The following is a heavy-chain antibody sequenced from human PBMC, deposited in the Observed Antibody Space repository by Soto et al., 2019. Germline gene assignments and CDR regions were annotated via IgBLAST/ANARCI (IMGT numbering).Heavy chain of an antibody. D-gene: IGHD3-3*01. V-gene: IGHV3-74*01. J-gene: IGHJ6*02. Sequence: PGGSLRLSFAASGFTFSSYWMHWVRQAPGKGLVWVSRINSDGSSTSYADSVKGRFTISRDNAKNTLYLQMNSLRAEDTAVYYCARDLLGSYYDFWSGYPNPFYYYYGLDVWGQGTTVTVSS. CDR1: GFTFSSYW. CDR3: ARDLLGSYYDFWSGYPNPFYYYYGLDV. CDR2: INSDGSST.